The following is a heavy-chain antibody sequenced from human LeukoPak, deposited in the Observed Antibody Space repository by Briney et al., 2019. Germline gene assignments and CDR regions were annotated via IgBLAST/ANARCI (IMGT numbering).Heavy chain of an antibody. CDR1: GGSISSSNFY. V-gene: IGHV4-39*01. CDR2: IYDSGST. Sequence: SETLSLTCTVSGGSISSSNFYWGWIRQPPGKGLEWIGNIYDSGSTYYNPSLKSRVTISVDTSKNQFSLKLSSVTAADTAVYYCARVVPAAPEYFQYWGQGTLVTVSS. CDR3: ARVVPAAPEYFQY. D-gene: IGHD2-2*01. J-gene: IGHJ1*01.